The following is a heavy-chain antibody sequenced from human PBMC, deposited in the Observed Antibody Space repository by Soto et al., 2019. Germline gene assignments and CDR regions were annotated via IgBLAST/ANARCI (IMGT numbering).Heavy chain of an antibody. CDR2: IYDSGST. V-gene: IGHV4-59*01. D-gene: IGHD6-6*01. CDR3: AAPPRY. CDR1: GGSLSRYY. J-gene: IGHJ4*02. Sequence: SETPSPTRPFSGGSLSRYYGSWIRQPQGKGLEWIGYIYDSGSTNYNPSLKSRVTISVDTSKNQFSLKLTSVPAADTAVYYCAAPPRYWGQGTLVTV.